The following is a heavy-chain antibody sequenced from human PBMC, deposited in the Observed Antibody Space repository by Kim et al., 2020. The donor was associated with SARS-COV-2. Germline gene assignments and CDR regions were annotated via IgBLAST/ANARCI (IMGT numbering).Heavy chain of an antibody. D-gene: IGHD1-1*01. V-gene: IGHV1-69*13. J-gene: IGHJ4*02. CDR3: AREGIRMPTNPFDY. CDR1: GSTFSSYT. Sequence: SVKVSCKASGSTFSSYTISWVRQAPGQGLEWMGGIIPMFGTPNYAQKFQGRLTITADESTSTTYMELSSLRSEDTAVYYCAREGIRMPTNPFDYWGQGTLVTVSS. CDR2: IIPMFGTP.